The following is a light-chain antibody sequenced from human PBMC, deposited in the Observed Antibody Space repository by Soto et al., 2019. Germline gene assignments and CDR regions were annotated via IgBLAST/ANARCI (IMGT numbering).Light chain of an antibody. CDR2: GAT. CDR3: QQYNT. CDR1: QSVSSN. V-gene: IGKV3-15*01. Sequence: EIVLTQSPGPLSLSLGERSTLSCRASQSVSSNLAWFQQKPGQAPRLLIYGATTRATGIPARFSGSGSGTEFTLTISSLQAEDFVVYYCQQYNTFGPGTKVDIK. J-gene: IGKJ3*01.